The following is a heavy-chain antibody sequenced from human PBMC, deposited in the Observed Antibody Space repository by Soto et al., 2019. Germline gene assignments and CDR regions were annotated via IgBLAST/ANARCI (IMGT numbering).Heavy chain of an antibody. Sequence: DSVKVSCKASGYTFTSYGISWVRQAPGQGLEWMGWISAYNGNTNYAQKLQGRVTMTTDTSTSTAYMELRSLRSDDTAVYYCARDGMVVVAASHYYYGMDVWGQGTTVTTSS. CDR2: ISAYNGNT. J-gene: IGHJ6*02. CDR1: GYTFTSYG. CDR3: ARDGMVVVAASHYYYGMDV. V-gene: IGHV1-18*04. D-gene: IGHD2-15*01.